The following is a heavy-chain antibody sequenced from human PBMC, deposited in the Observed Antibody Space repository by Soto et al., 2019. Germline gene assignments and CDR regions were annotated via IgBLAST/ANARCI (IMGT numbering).Heavy chain of an antibody. D-gene: IGHD3-10*01. Sequence: ASVKVSCKAAGYTLTTYGVSWVRQAPGQGLEWVGWISAYNDHTNYAQKFQGRVTMTTDTSTSTAYMELRSLRSDDTAVYYCEKTYISGNYYRGFDYWGQGTLVTVSS. CDR2: ISAYNDHT. J-gene: IGHJ4*02. V-gene: IGHV1-18*01. CDR3: EKTYISGNYYRGFDY. CDR1: GYTLTTYG.